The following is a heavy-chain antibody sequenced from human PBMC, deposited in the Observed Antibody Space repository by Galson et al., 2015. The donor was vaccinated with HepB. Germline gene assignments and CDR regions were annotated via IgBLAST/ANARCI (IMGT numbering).Heavy chain of an antibody. CDR2: TYYRSKRYH. CDR1: GDSVSSHSAA. V-gene: IGHV6-1*01. J-gene: IGHJ4*02. CDR3: ASELELVGVFDY. D-gene: IGHD2-8*02. Sequence: CAISGDSVSSHSAAWHWIRQSPSRGLEWLGRTYYRSKRYHDYAVSVKSRLTINPDTSKDQFSLQLNSVTPEDTAVYYCASELELVGVFDYWGQGTLVTVSS.